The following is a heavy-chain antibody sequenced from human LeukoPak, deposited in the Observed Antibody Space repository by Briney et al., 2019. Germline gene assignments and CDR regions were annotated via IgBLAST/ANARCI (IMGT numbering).Heavy chain of an antibody. Sequence: GGSLRLSCAASGFTFSIYGMSWVRRAPGKGLEWVAVISYDGSNKYCADSVKGRFTISRDNSKNTLYLQMNSLRAEDTAVYYCAKARTTVTTSFDYWGQGTLVTVSS. V-gene: IGHV3-30*18. D-gene: IGHD4-17*01. CDR2: ISYDGSNK. CDR3: AKARTTVTTSFDY. CDR1: GFTFSIYG. J-gene: IGHJ4*02.